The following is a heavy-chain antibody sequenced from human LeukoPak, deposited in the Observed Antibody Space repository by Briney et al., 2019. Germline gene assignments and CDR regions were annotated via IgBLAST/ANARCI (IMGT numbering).Heavy chain of an antibody. Sequence: GGSLRLSCAASGFSLNTYWMHWVRQAPGKGLVWVSRIKSDGSITDYADSVKGRFTISRDNTKNTLYLQMNSLRAEDTAVYYCLFLGNFPLDPWGQGTLVTVSS. CDR1: GFSLNTYW. D-gene: IGHD1-1*01. V-gene: IGHV3-74*01. J-gene: IGHJ5*02. CDR3: LFLGNFPLDP. CDR2: IKSDGSIT.